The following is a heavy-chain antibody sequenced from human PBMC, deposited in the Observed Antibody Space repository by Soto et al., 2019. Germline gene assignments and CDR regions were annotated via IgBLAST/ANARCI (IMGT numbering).Heavy chain of an antibody. V-gene: IGHV4-59*08. J-gene: IGHJ4*02. CDR1: GGSISSYY. CDR2: IYYSGST. Sequence: SETLSLTCTVSGGSISSYYWSWIRQPPGKGLEWIGYIYYSGSTNYNPSLKSRVTISVDTSENQFSLKLSSVTAADTAVYYCARHDPQLLWFGELSYFDYWGQGTLVTVSS. CDR3: ARHDPQLLWFGELSYFDY. D-gene: IGHD3-10*01.